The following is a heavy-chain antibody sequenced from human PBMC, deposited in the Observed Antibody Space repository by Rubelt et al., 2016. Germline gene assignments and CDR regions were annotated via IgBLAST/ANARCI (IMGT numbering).Heavy chain of an antibody. V-gene: IGHV4-39*07. CDR1: GGFISGSDYY. Sequence: QLQLQESGPGLVKPSETLSLTCSVSGGFISGSDYYWGCIRQPPGKGLEWIGSIYYSGITHYSPSLKSRAAISIDTSNNQFALSLTSVTATDSAVDYCAREVGARQGSVYWGQGTLVTVSS. CDR2: IYYSGIT. J-gene: IGHJ4*02. CDR3: AREVGARQGSVY. D-gene: IGHD6-6*01.